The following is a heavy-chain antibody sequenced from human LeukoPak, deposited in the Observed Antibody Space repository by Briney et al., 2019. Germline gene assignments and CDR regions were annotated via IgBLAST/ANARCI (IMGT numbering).Heavy chain of an antibody. J-gene: IGHJ4*02. CDR2: IYTSEST. V-gene: IGHV4-4*07. D-gene: IGHD6-13*01. CDR1: GGSISSSY. Sequence: SETLSLTCTVSGGSISSSYCSCIRQPAGKGLEWIGRIYTSESTNYNPSLKSRVTMSVDTSKNQLSLKLSSVTAADTAVYYCARDRAAGGTYPFDYCGQGTLVTVSS. CDR3: ARDRAAGGTYPFDY.